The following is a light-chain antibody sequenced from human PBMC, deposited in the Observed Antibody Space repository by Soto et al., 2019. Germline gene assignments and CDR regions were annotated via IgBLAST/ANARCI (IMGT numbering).Light chain of an antibody. CDR3: SSYTCWNTPYV. J-gene: IGLJ1*01. CDR2: EVT. CDR1: SGDVGAYHF. Sequence: SVLTQPASVSGSPGQSITISCTGSSGDVGAYHFVSWYQHHPCKAPKLILYEVTARHSGVSSRFSGSKSGNTASLAISGLQADDEANYYCSSYTCWNTPYVFGTWTKVTVL. V-gene: IGLV2-14*01.